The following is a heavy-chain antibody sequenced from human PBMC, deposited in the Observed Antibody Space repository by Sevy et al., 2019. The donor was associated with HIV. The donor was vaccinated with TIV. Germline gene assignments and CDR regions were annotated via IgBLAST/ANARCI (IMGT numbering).Heavy chain of an antibody. D-gene: IGHD3-22*01. CDR3: ATGLYYYDSSGYSWDAFDI. V-gene: IGHV3-33*01. J-gene: IGHJ3*02. CDR1: GFTFSSYG. CDR2: IWYDGSNK. Sequence: GGSLRLSCAASGFTFSSYGMHWVRQAPGKGLEWVAVIWYDGSNKYYADSVTGRFTISRDNSKNTLYLQMNSLRAEDKDVYYCATGLYYYDSSGYSWDAFDIWGQGTMVTVSS.